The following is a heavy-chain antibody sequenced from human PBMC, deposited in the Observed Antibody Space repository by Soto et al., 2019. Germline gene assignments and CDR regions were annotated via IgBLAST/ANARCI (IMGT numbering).Heavy chain of an antibody. CDR3: AREPVVVVAATKGGWYFDL. J-gene: IGHJ2*01. CDR1: GFTFSDYY. CDR2: ISSSGSTI. Sequence: PGGSLRLSCAASGFTFSDYYMSWIRQAPGKGLEWVSYISSSGSTIYYADSVKGRFTISRDNAKNSLYLQMNSLRAEDTAVYYCAREPVVVVAATKGGWYFDLWGRGTLVTVSS. D-gene: IGHD2-15*01. V-gene: IGHV3-11*01.